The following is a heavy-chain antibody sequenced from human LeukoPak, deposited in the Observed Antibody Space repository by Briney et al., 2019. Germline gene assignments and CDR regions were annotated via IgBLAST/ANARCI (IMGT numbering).Heavy chain of an antibody. D-gene: IGHD5-18*01. V-gene: IGHV3-48*03. CDR3: ARDLKYSYGWVYYYYGMDV. Sequence: GGSLRLSCAAPGFTFSSYEMNWVRQAPGKGLEWVSYISSGSTIYYADSVKGRFTISRDNAKNSLYLQMNSLRAEDTAVYYCARDLKYSYGWVYYYYGMDVWGQGTTVTVSS. J-gene: IGHJ6*02. CDR2: ISSGSTI. CDR1: GFTFSSYE.